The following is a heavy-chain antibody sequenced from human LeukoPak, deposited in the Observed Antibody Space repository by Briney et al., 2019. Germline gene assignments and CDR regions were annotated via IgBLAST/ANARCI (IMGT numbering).Heavy chain of an antibody. D-gene: IGHD3-10*01. CDR2: ISSGSDYT. CDR1: GFSFSSHG. Sequence: GGSLRLSRAASGFSFSSHGMSWVRQAPWKGPEWVSSISSGSDYTFYADSVKGRFTISRDNSKNTLYLQMNSLRAGDTAIYHCAKIGVIGNWYYDVWGRGTLVTVSS. J-gene: IGHJ2*01. V-gene: IGHV3-23*01. CDR3: AKIGVIGNWYYDV.